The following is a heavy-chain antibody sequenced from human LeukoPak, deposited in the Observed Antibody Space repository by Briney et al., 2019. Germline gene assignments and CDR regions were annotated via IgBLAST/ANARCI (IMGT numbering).Heavy chain of an antibody. D-gene: IGHD2-15*01. CDR1: GGSISSYY. J-gene: IGHJ5*02. CDR3: ARGPRSGIRWFDP. Sequence: SETLSLTCTVSGGSISSYYWSWIRQPPGKGLEWIGYIYYSGSTNYNPSLKSRVTISVDTSKNQFSLKLSSVTAADTAVYYCARGPRSGIRWFDPWGQGTLVTVSS. CDR2: IYYSGST. V-gene: IGHV4-59*01.